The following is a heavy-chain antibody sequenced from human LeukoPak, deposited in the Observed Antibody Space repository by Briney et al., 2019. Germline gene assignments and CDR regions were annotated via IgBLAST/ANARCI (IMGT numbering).Heavy chain of an antibody. Sequence: SVKVSCKASGFTFTSSAVQWVRQARGQRLEWIGWIVVGSGNTNYAQKFQERVTITRDMSTSTAYMELSSLRSEDTAVYYCASLWAYCSGGSCRDAFDIWGQGTMVTVSS. CDR3: ASLWAYCSGGSCRDAFDI. CDR1: GFTFTSSA. CDR2: IVVGSGNT. J-gene: IGHJ3*02. D-gene: IGHD2-15*01. V-gene: IGHV1-58*01.